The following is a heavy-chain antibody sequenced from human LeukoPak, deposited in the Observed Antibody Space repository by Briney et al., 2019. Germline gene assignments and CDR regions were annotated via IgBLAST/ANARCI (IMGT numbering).Heavy chain of an antibody. CDR1: GCPFSDYG. D-gene: IGHD3-16*01. Sequence: PGTSLRLSCAASGCPFSDYGIYWVREAPGKGLEWLAVISHDGSNKHYADSVKGRITISRDNSMNTLYLQMNSLTAEDTAVYYCAKVRWGSDNALDSWGQGTLVTVSS. CDR3: AKVRWGSDNALDS. J-gene: IGHJ4*02. V-gene: IGHV3-30*18. CDR2: ISHDGSNK.